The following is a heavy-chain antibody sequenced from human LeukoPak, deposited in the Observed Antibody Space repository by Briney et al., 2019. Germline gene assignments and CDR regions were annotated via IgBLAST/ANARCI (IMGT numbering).Heavy chain of an antibody. CDR2: MTGGGGST. V-gene: IGHV3-23*01. CDR1: GFTFNNSA. D-gene: IGHD3-22*01. Sequence: AGGSLRLSCAASGFTFNNSAMSWVRQAPGKGLEWVSGMTGGGGSTYYADSVKGRFTTSRDNSKNTLYLQMNSLRGEDTAIYYCAKGSRQWLSGEFDSWGQGTLVTVSS. J-gene: IGHJ4*02. CDR3: AKGSRQWLSGEFDS.